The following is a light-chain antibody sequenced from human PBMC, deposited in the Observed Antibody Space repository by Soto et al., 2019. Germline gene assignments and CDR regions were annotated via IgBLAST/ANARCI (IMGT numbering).Light chain of an antibody. CDR3: SSYTTSSTYV. J-gene: IGLJ1*01. V-gene: IGLV2-14*01. Sequence: QSALTQPASVSGSPGQRITISCTGTSTDVGRYNYVSWYQQHPGKAPKLMIYDVANRPSGVSNRFSGSKSGITASLTISGLQAEDEADYYCSSYTTSSTYVFGTGTKLTVL. CDR2: DVA. CDR1: STDVGRYNY.